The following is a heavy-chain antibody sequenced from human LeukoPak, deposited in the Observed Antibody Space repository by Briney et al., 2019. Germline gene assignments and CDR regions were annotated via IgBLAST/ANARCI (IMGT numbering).Heavy chain of an antibody. D-gene: IGHD3-9*01. Sequence: PGGSLRPSCAASGFTFSDYYMSWIRQAPGKGLEWVSYISSSGSTIYYADSVKGRFTISRDNAKNSLYLQMNSLRAEDTAVYYCARRPGHFDWLLNYWGQGTLVTVSS. CDR2: ISSSGSTI. CDR1: GFTFSDYY. J-gene: IGHJ4*02. CDR3: ARRPGHFDWLLNY. V-gene: IGHV3-11*01.